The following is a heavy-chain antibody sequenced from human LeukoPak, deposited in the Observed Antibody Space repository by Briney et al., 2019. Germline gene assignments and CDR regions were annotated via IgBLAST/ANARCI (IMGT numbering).Heavy chain of an antibody. J-gene: IGHJ4*02. Sequence: GGSLRLSCAASGFTFSSYAMTWVCQAPGKGLEWVSTFTSSGGTTYYAASVKGRFTISRDNSKNTLYLQMNSLRAEDTAVYYCAKDGVAPGSGGDYFDYWGQGTLVTVSS. CDR3: AKDGVAPGSGGDYFDY. D-gene: IGHD3-10*01. V-gene: IGHV3-23*01. CDR2: FTSSGGTT. CDR1: GFTFSSYA.